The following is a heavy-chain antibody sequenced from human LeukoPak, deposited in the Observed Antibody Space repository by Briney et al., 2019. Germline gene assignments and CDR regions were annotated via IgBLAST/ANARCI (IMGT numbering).Heavy chain of an antibody. Sequence: GGSLRLSCAASGFTFSSYWMHWVRQAPGKGLVWVSRINSDGSSTSYADSVKGRLTISRDKAKNTLYVQMNSLRAEDTAVYYCARGGVYSYGSFDYWGQGTLATVSS. J-gene: IGHJ4*02. CDR3: ARGGVYSYGSFDY. V-gene: IGHV3-74*01. CDR2: INSDGSST. CDR1: GFTFSSYW. D-gene: IGHD5-18*01.